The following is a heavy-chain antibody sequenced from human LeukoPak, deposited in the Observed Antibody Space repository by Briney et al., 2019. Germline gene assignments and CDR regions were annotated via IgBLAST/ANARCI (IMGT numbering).Heavy chain of an antibody. CDR2: RKEDGSER. CDR3: ARGWGSKVYASAFDV. D-gene: IGHD2-8*01. Sequence: GGALGLSCEGSALLFSGQWSSWVRPTPGKGVEWVACRKEDGSERQYVDSVKGRFTISRDNSKNTVYLQMNDLRAEDTALYYCARGWGSKVYASAFDVWGQGTMVTVSS. V-gene: IGHV3-7*01. J-gene: IGHJ3*01. CDR1: ALLFSGQW.